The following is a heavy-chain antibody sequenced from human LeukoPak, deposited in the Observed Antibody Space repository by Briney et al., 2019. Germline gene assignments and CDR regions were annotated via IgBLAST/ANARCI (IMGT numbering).Heavy chain of an antibody. Sequence: GASVKVSCKASGYTFTGYYMHWVRQAPGQGLEWMGWINPNSGGTNYAQKFQGRVTMTRDTSISTAYMELSRLRSDDTAVYYCARAMIVSPGWFDPWGQGTLVTVSS. V-gene: IGHV1-2*02. CDR3: ARAMIVSPGWFDP. CDR1: GYTFTGYY. D-gene: IGHD3-22*01. CDR2: INPNSGGT. J-gene: IGHJ5*02.